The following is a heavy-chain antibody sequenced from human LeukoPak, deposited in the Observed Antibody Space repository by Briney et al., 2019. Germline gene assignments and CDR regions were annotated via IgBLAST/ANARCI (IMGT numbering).Heavy chain of an antibody. CDR3: CSGSYNYWCFDL. CDR2: ISGSGGST. J-gene: IGHJ2*01. Sequence: PGGSLRLSCAASGFTFSSYAMSWVRQAPGKGLEWVSAISGSGGSTYYADSVKGRFTISRDNSKNTLYLQISSLRAEDTAVYYCCSGSYNYWCFDLWGRGTLVTVSS. CDR1: GFTFSSYA. V-gene: IGHV3-23*01. D-gene: IGHD3-10*02.